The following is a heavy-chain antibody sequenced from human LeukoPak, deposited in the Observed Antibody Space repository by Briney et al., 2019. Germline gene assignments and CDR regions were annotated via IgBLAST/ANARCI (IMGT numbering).Heavy chain of an antibody. CDR3: ARGDILTGYSY. CDR2: ISYSGST. J-gene: IGHJ4*02. CDR1: GGSISSYY. D-gene: IGHD3-9*01. Sequence: PSETLSLTCTVSGGSISSYYWSWIRQPPEKGLEWIGYISYSGSTHYNPSLKSRVTISVDTSKNQLSLKLSSVTAADTAVYYCARGDILTGYSYWGQGTLVTVSS. V-gene: IGHV4-59*01.